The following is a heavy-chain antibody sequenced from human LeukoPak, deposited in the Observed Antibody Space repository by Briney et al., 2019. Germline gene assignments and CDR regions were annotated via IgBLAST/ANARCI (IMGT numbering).Heavy chain of an antibody. Sequence: GASVKVSCKASGYTFTSYAMNWVRQAPGQGLEWMGWINTNTGNPTYAQGFTGRFVFSLDTSVSTAYLQISSLKAEDTAVYYCATSWDSGSLPFFDYWGQGTLVTVSS. V-gene: IGHV7-4-1*02. CDR2: INTNTGNP. D-gene: IGHD1-26*01. CDR3: ATSWDSGSLPFFDY. CDR1: GYTFTSYA. J-gene: IGHJ4*02.